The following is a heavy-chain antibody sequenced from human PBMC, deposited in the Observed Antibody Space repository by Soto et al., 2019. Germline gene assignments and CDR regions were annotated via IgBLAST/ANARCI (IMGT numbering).Heavy chain of an antibody. CDR1: GFTFRSYW. CDR3: VRTSLVVAAATREDY. D-gene: IGHD2-15*01. J-gene: IGHJ4*02. V-gene: IGHV3-74*01. CDR2: INSDGSST. Sequence: EVQLVESGGGLVQPGGSLRLSCAASGFTFRSYWMHWVRQAPGKGLVWVSRINSDGSSTSYADSVKGRFTISSDNAKSTLYLQMNSLRAEDTAVYYCVRTSLVVAAATREDYCGQGTLVTVSS.